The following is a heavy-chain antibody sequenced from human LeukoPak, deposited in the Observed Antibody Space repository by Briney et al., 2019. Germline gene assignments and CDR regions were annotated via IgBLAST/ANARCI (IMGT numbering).Heavy chain of an antibody. Sequence: ASVKVSCKASGGTFNTYAINWVRQAPGQGLEWLGGSMSLPGVTKYAPRFQARVTLTTDESTGTAFMELTSLRPEDTALYYCATDHSYGFEFWGQGTLLTVSS. CDR2: SMSLPGVT. D-gene: IGHD5-18*01. CDR3: ATDHSYGFEF. J-gene: IGHJ4*02. V-gene: IGHV1-69*10. CDR1: GGTFNTYA.